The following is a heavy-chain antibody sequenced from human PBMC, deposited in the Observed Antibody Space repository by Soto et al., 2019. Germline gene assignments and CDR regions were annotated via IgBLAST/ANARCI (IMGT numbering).Heavy chain of an antibody. J-gene: IGHJ4*02. D-gene: IGHD3-22*01. CDR2: INHSGRT. Sequence: QVQLQQWGEGLLKPSETLSLTCAVYGGSFSGYYWSWIRQPPAKGLEWIGEINHSGRTNYNPSLKRQVSISVDPSKSQFSLKLSSVTAADTAVYYCAGTYYYESSGYYYDYWGQGTLVTVSA. CDR1: GGSFSGYY. CDR3: AGTYYYESSGYYYDY. V-gene: IGHV4-34*01.